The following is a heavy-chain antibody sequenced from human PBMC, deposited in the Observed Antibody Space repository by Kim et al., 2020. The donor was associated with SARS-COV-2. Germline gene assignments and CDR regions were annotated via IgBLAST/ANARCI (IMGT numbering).Heavy chain of an antibody. CDR2: INTNTGNP. CDR1: GYTFTSYA. J-gene: IGHJ6*02. CDR3: ALTYGITARMSGNYYYYYGMDV. D-gene: IGHD6-6*01. V-gene: IGHV7-4-1*02. Sequence: ASVKVSCKASGYTFTSYAMNWVRQAPGQGLEWMGWINTNTGNPTYAQGFTGRFVFSLDTSVSTAYLQISSLKAEDTAVYYCALTYGITARMSGNYYYYYGMDVWGQGTTVTVSS.